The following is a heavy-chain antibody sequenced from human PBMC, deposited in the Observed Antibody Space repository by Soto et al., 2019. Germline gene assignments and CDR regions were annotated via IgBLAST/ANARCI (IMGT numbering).Heavy chain of an antibody. Sequence: PGGSLRLSCAASGFTFSSYAMHWVRQAPGKGLEWVAVISYDGSNKYYADSVKGRFTISRDNSKNTQYLQMHSLRAEDTAVYYCARGSGSREVNYYFGIDVWGQGTTVTVSS. CDR2: ISYDGSNK. V-gene: IGHV3-30-3*01. J-gene: IGHJ6*02. CDR1: GFTFSSYA. CDR3: ARGSGSREVNYYFGIDV. D-gene: IGHD1-26*01.